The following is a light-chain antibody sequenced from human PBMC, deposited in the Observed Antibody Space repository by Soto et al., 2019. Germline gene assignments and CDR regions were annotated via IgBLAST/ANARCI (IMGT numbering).Light chain of an antibody. V-gene: IGKV3D-20*02. Sequence: EIVLTQSPGTLSLSPGERATLSCRASQSVSNNYLAWYQQKPGQAPRLLIYGASNRATGIPDRFSGSGSGTDFTLTISSLEPEDYAVYYCQQRINWPVTFGPGTKVDIK. J-gene: IGKJ3*01. CDR1: QSVSNNY. CDR3: QQRINWPVT. CDR2: GAS.